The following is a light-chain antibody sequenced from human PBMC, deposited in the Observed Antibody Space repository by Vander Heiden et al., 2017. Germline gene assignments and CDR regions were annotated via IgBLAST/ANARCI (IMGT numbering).Light chain of an antibody. CDR2: DVS. CDR1: SSDVGGYNY. CDR3: SSYTSSSLYV. V-gene: IGLV2-14*03. J-gene: IGLJ1*01. Sequence: QSALTQPASASGSPGQSITISCTGTSSDVGGYNYVSWYQQHPGKAPKLMIYDVSNRPSGVSNRFSGSKSGNTASLTISGLQAEDEADYYCSSYTSSSLYVFGTGTKVTVL.